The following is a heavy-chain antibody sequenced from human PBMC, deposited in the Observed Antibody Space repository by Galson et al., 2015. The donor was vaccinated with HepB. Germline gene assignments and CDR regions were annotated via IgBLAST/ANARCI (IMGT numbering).Heavy chain of an antibody. CDR1: GYTFTSYY. D-gene: IGHD3-16*02. V-gene: IGHV1-18*04. CDR3: ARGVMITFGGVTVFDY. J-gene: IGHJ4*02. CDR2: ISAYNGNT. Sequence: SVKVSCKASGYTFTSYYMHWVRQAPGQGLEWMGWISAYNGNTNYAQKLQGRVTMTTDTSTSTAYMELRSLRSDDTAVYYCARGVMITFGGVTVFDYWGQGTLVTVSS.